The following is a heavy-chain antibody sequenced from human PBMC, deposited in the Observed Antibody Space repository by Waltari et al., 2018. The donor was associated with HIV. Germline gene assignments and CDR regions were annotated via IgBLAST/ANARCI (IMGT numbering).Heavy chain of an antibody. Sequence: SCAASGFSFGSYWMSWVRQAPGKGLEWVANIKQDGSETYYLDSVKGRFTISRDNAKNSLYLQMNSLTAEDTAMYYCARVSRGGAVAKFDYWGQGTLVTASS. D-gene: IGHD6-19*01. V-gene: IGHV3-7*01. CDR1: GFSFGSYW. J-gene: IGHJ4*02. CDR3: ARVSRGGAVAKFDY. CDR2: IKQDGSET.